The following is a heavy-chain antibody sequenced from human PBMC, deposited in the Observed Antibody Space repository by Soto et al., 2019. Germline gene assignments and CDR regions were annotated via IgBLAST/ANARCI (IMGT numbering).Heavy chain of an antibody. V-gene: IGHV3-23*01. CDR1: GFTFSSYA. J-gene: IGHJ4*02. CDR2: ISGSGGST. Sequence: PGGSLRLSCAASGFTFSSYAMSWVRQAPGKGLEWVSAISGSGGSTYYADSVKGRFTISRDNSKNTLYLQMNSLRAEDTAVYYCAKTRVPRSRATLYYFDYWGQGTLVTVSS. D-gene: IGHD1-26*01. CDR3: AKTRVPRSRATLYYFDY.